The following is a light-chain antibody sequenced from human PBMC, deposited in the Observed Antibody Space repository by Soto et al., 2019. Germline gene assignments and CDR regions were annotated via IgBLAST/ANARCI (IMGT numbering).Light chain of an antibody. Sequence: SVLTQPPSASGSPGQSVTISCTGTSSDVGGYNYVSWYQQHPGKAPKLMIYEVSKRPSGVPDRFSGSKSGNTASLTVSGLQAEDEADYYCSSYAGSNTDYVFGTGTKLTVL. J-gene: IGLJ1*01. V-gene: IGLV2-8*01. CDR2: EVS. CDR1: SSDVGGYNY. CDR3: SSYAGSNTDYV.